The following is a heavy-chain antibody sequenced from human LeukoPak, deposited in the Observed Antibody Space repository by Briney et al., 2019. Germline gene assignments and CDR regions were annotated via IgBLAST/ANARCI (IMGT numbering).Heavy chain of an antibody. D-gene: IGHD3-3*01. CDR2: IKQDGSEK. Sequence: GGSLRLSCAASGFTFSSYWMSWVRQAPGKGLEWVADIKQDGSEKYYVDSVKGRFTISRDNAKNSLYLQMNSLRAEDTAVYYCARDFGYYDFWSGYLLMDVWGKGTTVTVSS. J-gene: IGHJ6*03. V-gene: IGHV3-7*01. CDR3: ARDFGYYDFWSGYLLMDV. CDR1: GFTFSSYW.